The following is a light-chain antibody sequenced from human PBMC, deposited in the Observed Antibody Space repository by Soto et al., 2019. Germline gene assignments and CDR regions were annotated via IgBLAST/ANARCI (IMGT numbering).Light chain of an antibody. CDR3: QQYYSTPPT. J-gene: IGKJ1*01. Sequence: DIVMTQSPDSRAVSLGERATINCKSSQSVLYSSNNKNYLAWYQQKPGQPPKLLIYWASTRESGVPDRFSGSGSGTDFTLTISRLQAEDVAVYYCQQYYSTPPTFGQGTKVEIK. CDR2: WAS. CDR1: QSVLYSSNNKNY. V-gene: IGKV4-1*01.